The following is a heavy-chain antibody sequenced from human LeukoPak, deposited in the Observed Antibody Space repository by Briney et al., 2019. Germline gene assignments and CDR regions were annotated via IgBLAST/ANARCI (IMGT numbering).Heavy chain of an antibody. D-gene: IGHD2-8*01. V-gene: IGHV1-2*02. Sequence: ASVKVSCKASGYTFTGYYMHWVRQAPGQGPEWMGWINPNSGGTNYAQKFQGRVTMTRDTSISTAYMELSRLRSDDTAVYYCARYHGDYYYYYYMDVWGKGTTVTVSS. CDR1: GYTFTGYY. CDR2: INPNSGGT. CDR3: ARYHGDYYYYYYMDV. J-gene: IGHJ6*03.